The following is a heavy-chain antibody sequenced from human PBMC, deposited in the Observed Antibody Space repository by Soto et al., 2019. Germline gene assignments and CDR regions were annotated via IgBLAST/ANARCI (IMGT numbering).Heavy chain of an antibody. D-gene: IGHD3-22*01. J-gene: IGHJ4*02. CDR2: IDPSDSYT. Sequence: PGESLKISCKGSGYSVTNYWISWVRQMPGKGLEWMGRIDPSDSYTNYSPSFQGHVTISADKSISTAYLQWSSLQASDTAMHYCARIRYNIGYYPFDYWGQGTLVTVSS. CDR1: GYSVTNYW. V-gene: IGHV5-10-1*01. CDR3: ARIRYNIGYYPFDY.